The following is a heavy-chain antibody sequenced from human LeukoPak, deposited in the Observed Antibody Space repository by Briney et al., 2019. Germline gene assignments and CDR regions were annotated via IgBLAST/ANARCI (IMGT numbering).Heavy chain of an antibody. J-gene: IGHJ2*01. D-gene: IGHD6-19*01. CDR3: ARARIAVAGTGSYWYFDL. CDR1: GGSISSYY. CDR2: IYTSGST. V-gene: IGHV4-4*07. Sequence: SETLSLTCTVSGGSISSYYWSWIRQPAGKGLEWIGRIYTSGSTSYNPSLKSRVTMSVDTSKNQFSLKLSSVTAADTAVYYCARARIAVAGTGSYWYFDLWGRGTLVTVSS.